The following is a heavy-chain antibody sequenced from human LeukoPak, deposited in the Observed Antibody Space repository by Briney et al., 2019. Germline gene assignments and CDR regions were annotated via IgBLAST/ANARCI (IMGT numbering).Heavy chain of an antibody. CDR2: IYYSGST. J-gene: IGHJ4*02. CDR3: ARGLRYFDY. Sequence: SETLSLTCTVSGGSISSYYWSWIRQPPGKGLEWIGYIYYSGSTNYNPSLKSRVTISVDTSKNQFSLKLSSVTAADTAVYYCARGLRYFDYWGQGTLVTVSS. D-gene: IGHD4-17*01. V-gene: IGHV4-59*01. CDR1: GGSISSYY.